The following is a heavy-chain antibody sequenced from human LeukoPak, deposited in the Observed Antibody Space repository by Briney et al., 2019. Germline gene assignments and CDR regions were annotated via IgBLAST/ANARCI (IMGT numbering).Heavy chain of an antibody. V-gene: IGHV4-30-4*01. CDR2: IYYSGST. Sequence: SETLSLTCTVSGGSISGDCYWSWIRQPPGKGLEWIGNIYYSGSTYYNPSLKSRLTISVDTSKNQFSLKLSSVTAADTAVYYCAREASTSAASGGFDPWGQGTLVTVSS. CDR1: GGSISGDCY. CDR3: AREASTSAASGGFDP. J-gene: IGHJ5*02. D-gene: IGHD2-2*01.